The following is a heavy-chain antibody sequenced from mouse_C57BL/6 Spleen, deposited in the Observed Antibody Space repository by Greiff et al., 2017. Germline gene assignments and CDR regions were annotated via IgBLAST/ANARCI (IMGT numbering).Heavy chain of an antibody. J-gene: IGHJ2*01. CDR3: ARGEFYAGYCDY. V-gene: IGHV1-22*01. CDR1: GYTFTDYN. D-gene: IGHD2-3*01. CDR2: INPNNGGT. Sequence: VQLQQSGPELVKPGASVKMSCKASGYTFTDYNMHWVKQSHGKSLEWIGYINPNNGGTSYNQKFKGKATLTVNKSSSTAYMELRSLTSEDSAVYYCARGEFYAGYCDYWGQGTTLTVSS.